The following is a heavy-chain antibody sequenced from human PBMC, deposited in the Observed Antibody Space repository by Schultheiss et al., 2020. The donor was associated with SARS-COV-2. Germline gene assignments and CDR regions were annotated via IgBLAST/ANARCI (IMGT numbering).Heavy chain of an antibody. Sequence: SVKVSCKASGGTFSSYAISWVRQAPGQGLEWMGGIIPIFGTANYAQKFQGRVTITADKSTSTAYMELSSLGSEDTAVYYCASAGDYGDYVWISYWGQGTLVTVSS. CDR1: GGTFSSYA. CDR2: IIPIFGTA. V-gene: IGHV1-69*06. J-gene: IGHJ4*02. D-gene: IGHD4-17*01. CDR3: ASAGDYGDYVWISY.